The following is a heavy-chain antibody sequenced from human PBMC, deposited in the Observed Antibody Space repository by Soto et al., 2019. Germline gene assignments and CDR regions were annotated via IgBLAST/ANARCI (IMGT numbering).Heavy chain of an antibody. CDR2: INASKGGT. CDR1: GYTFISYY. D-gene: IGHD1-7*01. J-gene: IGHJ4*02. Sequence: ASVKVSCKASGYTFISYYMHWVRQAPGQGLEWMGMINASKGGTKYSQRFQGRVTITRDTSTSTAYMELSSLRSEDTAVYYCARNILGGTTDYWGPGTLVTVSS. V-gene: IGHV1-3*01. CDR3: ARNILGGTTDY.